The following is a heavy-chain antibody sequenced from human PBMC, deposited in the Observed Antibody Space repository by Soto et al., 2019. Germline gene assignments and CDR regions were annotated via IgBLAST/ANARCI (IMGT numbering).Heavy chain of an antibody. D-gene: IGHD5-18*01. J-gene: IGHJ6*03. V-gene: IGHV4-31*03. CDR3: ASGDTTMGFFYYYVDV. CDR1: GGSISSGGYY. Sequence: SETLSLTCTVSGGSISSGGYYWSWIRQHPGKGLEWIGYIYYSGSTYYNPSLKSRVTISVDTSKNQFSLKLSSVTAADTAVYYCASGDTTMGFFYYYVDVWGKGTTVTVSS. CDR2: IYYSGST.